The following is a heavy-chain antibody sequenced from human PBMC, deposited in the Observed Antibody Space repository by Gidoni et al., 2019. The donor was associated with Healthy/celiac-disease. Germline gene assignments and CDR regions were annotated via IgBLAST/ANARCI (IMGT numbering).Heavy chain of an antibody. CDR1: GFTFSRYA. V-gene: IGHV3-30-3*01. Sequence: QVQLVESGGGGVQPGRSLSLSCAASGFTFSRYAMHWVRQAPGKGLEWGAVISYDGSNKYYADSVKGRFTISRDHSKNTLYLQMNSLRAEDTAVYYCAREGGQRYSYGYGCGYFDYWGQGTLVTVSS. D-gene: IGHD5-18*01. CDR2: ISYDGSNK. CDR3: AREGGQRYSYGYGCGYFDY. J-gene: IGHJ4*02.